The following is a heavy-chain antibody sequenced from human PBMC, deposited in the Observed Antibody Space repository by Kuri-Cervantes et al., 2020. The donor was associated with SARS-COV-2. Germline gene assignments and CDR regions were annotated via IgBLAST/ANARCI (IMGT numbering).Heavy chain of an antibody. CDR1: GYTFTGYY. D-gene: IGHD3-22*01. V-gene: IGHV1-2*04. J-gene: IGHJ3*02. CDR3: ARSTPFWRLVVISQGGAFDI. CDR2: INPKSGGT. Sequence: ASVKVSCKASGYTFTGYYMHWVRQAPGQGLEWMGWINPKSGGTNYAQKYQGWVTMTRDTSISTVYMELSRLRSDDTAVYYCARSTPFWRLVVISQGGAFDIWGQGTMVAVSS.